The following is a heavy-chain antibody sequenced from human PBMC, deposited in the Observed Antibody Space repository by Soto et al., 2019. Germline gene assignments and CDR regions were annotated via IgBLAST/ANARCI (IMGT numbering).Heavy chain of an antibody. CDR3: ARVQQWLPMDTGLGRAEPYYYYGMDV. Sequence: SETLSLTCTVTGDSINSRSYYWGWIRQPPGKGLEWIGSIYYSGSTYNNPSLRSRVTMSVDTSKNQFSLKLSSVTAADTAVYYCARVQQWLPMDTGLGRAEPYYYYGMDVWGQGTTVTVSS. J-gene: IGHJ6*02. D-gene: IGHD6-19*01. CDR2: IYYSGST. CDR1: GDSINSRSYY. V-gene: IGHV4-39*07.